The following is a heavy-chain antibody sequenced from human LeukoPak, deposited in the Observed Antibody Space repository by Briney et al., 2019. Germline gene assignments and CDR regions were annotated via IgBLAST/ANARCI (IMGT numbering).Heavy chain of an antibody. CDR1: GFTFSNYW. CDR2: INQDGSEE. CDR3: VRDGGVSGYDLLDY. D-gene: IGHD5-12*01. Sequence: GGSLRLSCAASGFTFSNYWMTWVRQVPGKGLEWVAHINQDGSEEHYMDSVKARFTISRDNAKNSLSLQMNSLRAEDTAVYYCVRDGGVSGYDLLDYWGQGTLVTVSS. V-gene: IGHV3-7*01. J-gene: IGHJ4*02.